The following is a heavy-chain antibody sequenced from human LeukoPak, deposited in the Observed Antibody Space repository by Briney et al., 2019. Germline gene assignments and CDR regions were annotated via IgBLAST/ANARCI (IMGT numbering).Heavy chain of an antibody. V-gene: IGHV4-38-2*02. D-gene: IGHD3-10*01. CDR2: IYHSGST. J-gene: IGHJ2*01. CDR3: ARDRGVWYFDL. CDR1: GYSISSGYY. Sequence: SETLSLTCAASGYSISSGYYWGWIRQPPGKGLEWIGSIYHSGSTYYNPSLKSRVTISVDTSKDQFSLKLSSVTAADTAVYYCARDRGVWYFDLWGRGTLVIVSS.